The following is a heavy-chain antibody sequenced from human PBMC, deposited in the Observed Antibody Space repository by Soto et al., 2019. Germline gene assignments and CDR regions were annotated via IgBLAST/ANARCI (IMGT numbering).Heavy chain of an antibody. D-gene: IGHD3-3*01. J-gene: IGHJ4*02. CDR3: ARHSADHTIFGAGVFDY. CDR2: IYYSGST. V-gene: IGHV4-39*01. Sequence: SETLSLTCTVSGGSISSSSYYWGWIRQPPGKGLEWIGSIYYSGSTYYNPSLKSRVTISVDTSKNQFSLKLSSVTAADTAVYYFARHSADHTIFGAGVFDYWGQGTLVTVSS. CDR1: GGSISSSSYY.